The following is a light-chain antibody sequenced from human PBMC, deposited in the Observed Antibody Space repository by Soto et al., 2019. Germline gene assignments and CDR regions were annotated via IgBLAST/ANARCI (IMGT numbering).Light chain of an antibody. CDR3: SSYAGSNHLG. CDR1: SSDVGAYNY. J-gene: IGLJ2*01. V-gene: IGLV2-8*01. CDR2: AVT. Sequence: QSALTQPPSASGSPGQSVTISCTGTSSDVGAYNYVSWYQQHPGKAPKLMIYAVTERPSGVPDRFSASKSGNTASLTVSGLQAEDEADYYCSSYAGSNHLGFGGGTKLTVL.